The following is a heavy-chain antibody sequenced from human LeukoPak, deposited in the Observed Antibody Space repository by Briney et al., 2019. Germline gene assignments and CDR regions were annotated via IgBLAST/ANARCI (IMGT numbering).Heavy chain of an antibody. D-gene: IGHD6-13*01. Sequence: ASVKVSCKASGYTFTSYDINWVRQATGQGLEWMGWMNPNSGNTDYAQKFQGWVTMTRDTSISTAYMELSRLRSDDTAVYYCARAVHSSSWYNYYYGMDVWGQGTTVTVSS. V-gene: IGHV1-8*01. CDR3: ARAVHSSSWYNYYYGMDV. CDR2: MNPNSGNT. CDR1: GYTFTSYD. J-gene: IGHJ6*02.